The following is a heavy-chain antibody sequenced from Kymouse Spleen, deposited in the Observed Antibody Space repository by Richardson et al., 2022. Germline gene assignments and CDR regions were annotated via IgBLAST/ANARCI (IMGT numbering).Heavy chain of an antibody. J-gene: IGHJ4*02,IGHJ5*02. D-gene: IGHD3-16*02. Sequence: EVQLVESGGGLVKPGGSLRLSCAASGFTFSNAWMSWVRQAPGKGLEWVGRIKSKTDGGTTDYAAPVKGRFTISRDDSKNTLYLQMNSLKTEDTAVYYCTTDYDYVWGSYRYCWGQGTLVTVSS. CDR1: GFTFSNAW. V-gene: IGHV3-15*01. CDR3: TTDYDYVWGSYRYC. CDR2: IKSKTDGGTT.